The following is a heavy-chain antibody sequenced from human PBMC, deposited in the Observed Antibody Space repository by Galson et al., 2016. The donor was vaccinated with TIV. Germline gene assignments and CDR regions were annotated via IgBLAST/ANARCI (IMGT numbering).Heavy chain of an antibody. J-gene: IGHJ3*02. Sequence: SLRLSCAASGFTFGHCAVNWFRQAPGKGLEWVGFITSKTYGATTEYAASVKGRFTISRDDTRNIAYLQMNSLKTEDTAVYYCTRTAMGSTRNAFDIWGQGTVVTVSS. D-gene: IGHD1-1*01. CDR3: TRTAMGSTRNAFDI. CDR1: GFTFGHCA. CDR2: ITSKTYGATT. V-gene: IGHV3-49*03.